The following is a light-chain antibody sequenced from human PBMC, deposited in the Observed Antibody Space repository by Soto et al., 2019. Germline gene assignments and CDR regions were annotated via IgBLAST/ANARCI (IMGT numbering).Light chain of an antibody. J-gene: IGKJ4*01. V-gene: IGKV1-33*01. Sequence: DIQMTQSPSSLYASVGDRVTITCQASRDISNYLNWYQHKPGKVPKLLIYDASKLETGVPSRFGGSGSGTDFTFTISSLQPEDVATYYCQQNDNLPPLTFGGGTKVEIK. CDR3: QQNDNLPPLT. CDR1: RDISNY. CDR2: DAS.